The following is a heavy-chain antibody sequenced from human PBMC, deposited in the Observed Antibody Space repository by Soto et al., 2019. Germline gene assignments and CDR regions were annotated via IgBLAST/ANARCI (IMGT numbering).Heavy chain of an antibody. J-gene: IGHJ4*02. CDR2: IYHSGST. Sequence: QLQLQESGSGLVKPSQTLSLTCAVSGGSISSGGYSWSWIRQPPGKGLEWIGYIYHSGSTYYNPSRKSRSTITVDMSKHQFPLKLRSVTAAATAGYYCARGGGYTFDYWGQGTLVTVSS. CDR1: GGSISSGGYS. V-gene: IGHV4-30-2*01. CDR3: ARGGGYTFDY. D-gene: IGHD3-16*01.